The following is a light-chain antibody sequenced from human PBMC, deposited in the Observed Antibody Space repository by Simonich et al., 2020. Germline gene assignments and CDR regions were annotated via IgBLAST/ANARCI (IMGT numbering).Light chain of an antibody. J-gene: IGKJ1*01. CDR2: WAS. CDR3: QQYYSTPLT. Sequence: DIVMTQSPDSLAVSLGERATSNCKSSQSVLYSSNNKNYLAWSQQKTGQPPKLLIYWASTRESGVPDRFSGSGSGTDFTLTISSLQAEDVAVYYCQQYYSTPLTFGQGTKVEIK. CDR1: QSVLYSSNNKNY. V-gene: IGKV4-1*01.